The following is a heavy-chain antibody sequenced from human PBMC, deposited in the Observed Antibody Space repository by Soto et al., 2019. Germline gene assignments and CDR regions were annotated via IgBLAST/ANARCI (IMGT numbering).Heavy chain of an antibody. CDR1: GGSISSGGYY. V-gene: IGHV4-61*08. J-gene: IGHJ6*02. Sequence: PSETLSLTCTVSGGSISSGGYYWSWIRQHPGKGLEWIGYIYYSGSTNYNPSLKSRVTISVDTSKNQFSLKLSSVTAADTAVYYCARQGYDSSGYYSHYYYYGMDVWGQGTTVTVS. CDR2: IYYSGST. D-gene: IGHD3-22*01. CDR3: ARQGYDSSGYYSHYYYYGMDV.